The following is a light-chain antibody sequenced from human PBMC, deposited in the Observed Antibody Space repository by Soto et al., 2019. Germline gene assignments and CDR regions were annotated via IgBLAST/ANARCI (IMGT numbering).Light chain of an antibody. J-gene: IGKJ1*01. V-gene: IGKV3-15*01. Sequence: EILMTQSPDTLSVSPGERVTLSCRASRTVSNRLAWYQHKPGQAPRLLISGASTGATGTPPRFRGSGSGTEFTLTGDTLQSEDIAVYYCQQRSNWPRTFGQGTKVDIK. CDR2: GAS. CDR3: QQRSNWPRT. CDR1: RTVSNR.